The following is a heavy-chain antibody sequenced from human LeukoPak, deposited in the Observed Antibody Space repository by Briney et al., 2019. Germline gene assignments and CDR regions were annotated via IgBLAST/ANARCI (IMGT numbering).Heavy chain of an antibody. D-gene: IGHD5-18*01. CDR1: GGTFSSYA. V-gene: IGHV1-69*13. CDR2: IIPIFGTA. J-gene: IGHJ4*02. CDR3: ARGLVLRYSFPFDY. Sequence: SVKVSCKASGGTFSSYAISWVRQAPGQGLEWMGGIIPIFGTANYAQKFQGRVTITADESTSTAYMELSSLRSGDTAVYYCARGLVLRYSFPFDYWGQGTLVTVSS.